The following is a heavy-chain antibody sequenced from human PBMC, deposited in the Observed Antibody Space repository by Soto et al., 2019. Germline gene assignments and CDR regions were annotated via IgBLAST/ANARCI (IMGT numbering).Heavy chain of an antibody. Sequence: GESLKISCKVSGDSFNSNWIAWVRQRPGRGLEWMGIIYPIDSDTRYSPSFQGQVTISVDRSINSAYLHWSSLKASDTATYYCARRSAVTTFYFYGMDVWGQGTTVTVSS. CDR1: GDSFNSNW. CDR2: IYPIDSDT. D-gene: IGHD4-17*01. V-gene: IGHV5-51*01. CDR3: ARRSAVTTFYFYGMDV. J-gene: IGHJ6*02.